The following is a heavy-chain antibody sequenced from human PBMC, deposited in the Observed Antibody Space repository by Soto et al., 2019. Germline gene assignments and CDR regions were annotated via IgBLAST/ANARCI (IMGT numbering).Heavy chain of an antibody. CDR3: ARGDRYSSSWPPVTFDY. CDR2: IIPILGIA. J-gene: IGHJ4*02. CDR1: GGTFSSYT. Sequence: QVQLVQSGAEVKKPGSSVKVSCKASGGTFSSYTISWVRQAPGQGLEWMGRIIPILGIANYAQKFQGRVTITADKSTSTAYMELSSLRSEDTAVYYCARGDRYSSSWPPVTFDYWGQGTLVTVSS. V-gene: IGHV1-69*02. D-gene: IGHD6-13*01.